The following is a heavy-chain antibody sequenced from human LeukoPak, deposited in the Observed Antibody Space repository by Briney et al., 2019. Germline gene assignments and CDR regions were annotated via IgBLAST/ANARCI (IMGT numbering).Heavy chain of an antibody. V-gene: IGHV3-30*04. D-gene: IGHD3-10*01. J-gene: IGHJ4*02. CDR2: ISYGGSNK. Sequence: PGRSLRLSCAASGFTFSSYAMHWFRQAPGKGLEWVAVISYGGSNKYYADSVKGRFTISRDNSKNTLYLQMNSLRAEDTAVYYCARERIRGEDYWGQGTLVTVSS. CDR3: ARERIRGEDY. CDR1: GFTFSSYA.